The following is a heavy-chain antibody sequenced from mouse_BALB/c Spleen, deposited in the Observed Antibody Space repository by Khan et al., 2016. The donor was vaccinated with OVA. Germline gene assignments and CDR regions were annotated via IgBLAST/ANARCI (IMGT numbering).Heavy chain of an antibody. CDR3: ARWATWYFDV. Sequence: QVQLQQSGGEVIRPGTSVRISCKASGYTSTNYWLGWIRQRPGHGLEWIGDIYPGGYFTNYNEHFKGKATLTVDTSSSTANMQLSSLTSEDSAVYFCARWATWYFDVWGAGTTVTVSS. CDR1: GYTSTNYW. V-gene: IGHV1-63*02. D-gene: IGHD3-1*01. J-gene: IGHJ1*01. CDR2: IYPGGYFT.